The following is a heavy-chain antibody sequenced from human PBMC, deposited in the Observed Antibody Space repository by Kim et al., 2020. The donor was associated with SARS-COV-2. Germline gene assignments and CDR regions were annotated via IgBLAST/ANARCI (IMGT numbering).Heavy chain of an antibody. Sequence: GGSLRLSCAASGFTFSSYWMHWVRQAPGKGLVWVSRINSDGSSTSYADSVKGRFTVSRDNAKNTLYLQMNSLRAEDTAVYYCARAGREVTIVRVVIPSAGAYWGQGNLVTVSS. CDR1: GFTFSSYW. D-gene: IGHD3-3*01. J-gene: IGHJ4*02. CDR2: INSDGSST. V-gene: IGHV3-74*01. CDR3: ARAGREVTIVRVVIPSAGAY.